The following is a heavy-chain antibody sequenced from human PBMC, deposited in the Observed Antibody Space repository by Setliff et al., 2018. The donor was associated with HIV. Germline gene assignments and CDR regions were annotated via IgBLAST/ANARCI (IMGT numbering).Heavy chain of an antibody. CDR3: ARVFEGVVRGVYFDY. D-gene: IGHD3-10*01. CDR1: GYTFTSYY. J-gene: IGHJ4*02. CDR2: INPSGGST. Sequence: GASVKVSCKASGYTFTSYYMHWVRQAPGQGLEWMGIINPSGGSTSYAQKFQGRVTMTRDTSTSTVYMELSGLRSEDTAVYYCARVFEGVVRGVYFDYWGQGTLVTVSS. V-gene: IGHV1-46*01.